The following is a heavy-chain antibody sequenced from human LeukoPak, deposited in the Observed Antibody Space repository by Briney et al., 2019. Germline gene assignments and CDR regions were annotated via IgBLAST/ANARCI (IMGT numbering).Heavy chain of an antibody. CDR1: GFTFDDYA. CDR2: ISWNSGTL. V-gene: IGHV3-9*01. Sequence: PGGSLRLSCAASGFTFDDYAMHWVRQAPGKGLEWVSGISWNSGTLGYADSVKGRFTISRDNAKNSLYLQMNSLRAEDTAVYYCATAKSPNRYTRALYSGSYPPSYWGQGTLVTVSS. CDR3: ATAKSPNRYTRALYSGSYPPSY. J-gene: IGHJ4*02. D-gene: IGHD1-26*01.